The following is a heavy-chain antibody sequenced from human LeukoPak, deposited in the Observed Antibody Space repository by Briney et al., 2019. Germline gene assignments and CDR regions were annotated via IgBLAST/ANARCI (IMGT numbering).Heavy chain of an antibody. Sequence: GGTLRLSCAAWELTFSSYSMSGVRHARGKGLEWVSTMSVSGGNTYYADSVKGRFTISRDISKNTLYRQMNSLSAEDTAVYFCAKDFRGLTIVSAGTFDYWGQGTLVTVSS. CDR1: ELTFSSYS. D-gene: IGHD6-13*01. CDR3: AKDFRGLTIVSAGTFDY. V-gene: IGHV3-23*01. J-gene: IGHJ4*02. CDR2: MSVSGGNT.